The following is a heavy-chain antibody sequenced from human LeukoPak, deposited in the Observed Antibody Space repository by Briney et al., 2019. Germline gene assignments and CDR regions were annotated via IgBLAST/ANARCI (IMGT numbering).Heavy chain of an antibody. V-gene: IGHV3-23*01. CDR1: GFTFGTYA. CDR3: ARRLWGEITAPPFDY. Sequence: PGGSLRLSCAASGFTFGTYAMSWVRQAPGKGLEWVSTIDNSGGYTYYGDSVKGRFTISRDNSKNTLFLQMNSLRVEDSAVYYCARRLWGEITAPPFDYWGQGTLGTVSS. D-gene: IGHD4/OR15-4a*01. CDR2: IDNSGGYT. J-gene: IGHJ4*02.